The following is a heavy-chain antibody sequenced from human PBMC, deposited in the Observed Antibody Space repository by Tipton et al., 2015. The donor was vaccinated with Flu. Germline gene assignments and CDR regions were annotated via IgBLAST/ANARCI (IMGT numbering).Heavy chain of an antibody. J-gene: IGHJ3*02. CDR1: GGSISSYY. Sequence: GLVNPSETLSLTCTVSGGSISSYYWSWIRQPAGKGLEWIGRIYTSGSTNYNPSLKSRVTMSVDTSKNQFSLKLSSVTAADTAVYYCARDRPRRITMIVVARNDAFDIWGQGTMVTVSS. CDR3: ARDRPRRITMIVVARNDAFDI. V-gene: IGHV4-4*07. CDR2: IYTSGST. D-gene: IGHD3-22*01.